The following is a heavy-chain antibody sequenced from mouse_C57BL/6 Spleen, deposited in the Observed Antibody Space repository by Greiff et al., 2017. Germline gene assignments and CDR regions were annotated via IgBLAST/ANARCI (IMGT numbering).Heavy chain of an antibody. D-gene: IGHD2-1*01. V-gene: IGHV1-82*01. CDR3: ARGGNYPYYFDY. CDR2: IYPGDGDT. CDR1: GYAFSSSW. J-gene: IGHJ2*01. Sequence: QVQLQQSGPELVKPGASVKISCKASGYAFSSSWMNWVKQRPGKGLEWIGRIYPGDGDTNYNGKFKGKATLTADKSSSTAYMQLSSLTSEDSAVYFCARGGNYPYYFDYWGQGTTRTVSS.